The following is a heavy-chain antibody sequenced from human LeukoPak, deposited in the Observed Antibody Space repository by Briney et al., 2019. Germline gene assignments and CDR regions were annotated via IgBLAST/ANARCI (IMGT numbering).Heavy chain of an antibody. D-gene: IGHD4-17*01. CDR2: FSWVGDTS. J-gene: IGHJ4*02. CDR3: AKDRQYGDYGGGDFFDS. Sequence: GGSLRLSCAASGFTFDDYAMHWIRQAPGKGLQWISSFSWVGDTSSYADSVKGRFTVSRDNTKGSLYLQMHSLRSEDTALYYCAKDRQYGDYGGGDFFDSWGQGTLVTVSS. CDR1: GFTFDDYA. V-gene: IGHV3-43D*03.